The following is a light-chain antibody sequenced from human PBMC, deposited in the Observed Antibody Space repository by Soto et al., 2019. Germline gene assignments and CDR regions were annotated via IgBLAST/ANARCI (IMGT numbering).Light chain of an antibody. J-gene: IGKJ1*01. V-gene: IGKV1-6*01. CDR3: IQDFISPLT. CDR2: ATS. CDR1: QGIRGD. Sequence: AIQMTQSPSSLSASFGDRVTITCRASQGIRGDLGWYQQKPGKAPKLLISATSTLQSGVPSRFSGRGSGTNFTLTISSLQPEDFATYYCIQDFISPLTVGQGTKV.